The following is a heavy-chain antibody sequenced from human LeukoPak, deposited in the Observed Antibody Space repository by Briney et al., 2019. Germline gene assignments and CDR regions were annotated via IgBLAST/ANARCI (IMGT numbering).Heavy chain of an antibody. V-gene: IGHV4-59*01. J-gene: IGHJ3*02. D-gene: IGHD3-10*01. CDR3: ARSSYYYAADASDI. CDR1: GGSISSYY. CDR2: VYYSGST. Sequence: SETLSLTCTVSGGSISSYYWSWIRQPPGKGLEWIGYVYYSGSTNYNPSLKSRVTISVDTSKNQFSLKLSSVTAADTAVYYCARSSYYYAADASDIWGQGTMVTVSS.